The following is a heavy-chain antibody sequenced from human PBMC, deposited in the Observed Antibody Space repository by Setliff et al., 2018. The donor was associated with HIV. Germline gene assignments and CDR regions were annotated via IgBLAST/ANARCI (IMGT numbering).Heavy chain of an antibody. CDR2: ISYDGSNK. CDR1: GFTFSSYG. J-gene: IGHJ4*02. CDR3: AKYHSKWELLGYYFDY. Sequence: LRLSCAASGFTFSSYGMHWVRQAPGKGLEWVAIISYDGSNKYYADSVKGRFTISRDNSKNTLYLQMNSLRAEDTAVYYCAKYHSKWELLGYYFDYWGQGTLVTVSS. V-gene: IGHV3-30*18. D-gene: IGHD1-26*01.